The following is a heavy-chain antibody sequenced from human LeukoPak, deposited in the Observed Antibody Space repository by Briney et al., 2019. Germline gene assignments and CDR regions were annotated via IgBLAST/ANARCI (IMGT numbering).Heavy chain of an antibody. D-gene: IGHD3-10*01. J-gene: IGHJ4*02. CDR1: GFTFSSYA. CDR3: AKDRWDGSGNTFDS. V-gene: IGHV3-23*01. CDR2: ISDSGNIT. Sequence: GGSLRLSCVASGFTFSSYAMTWVRQIPGKGLEWVSSISDSGNITHYADSVKGRFTVSRDNFRNLLYLLMSSLRAEDTAVYYCAKDRWDGSGNTFDSWGQGTLVTVSS.